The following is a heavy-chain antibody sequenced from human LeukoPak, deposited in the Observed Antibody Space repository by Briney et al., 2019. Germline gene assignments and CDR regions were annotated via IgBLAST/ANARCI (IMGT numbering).Heavy chain of an antibody. J-gene: IGHJ5*02. D-gene: IGHD2-21*02. CDR2: INHSGST. Sequence: SETLSLTCAVYGGSFSGYYWSWIRQPPGKGLEWIGEINHSGSTNYNPSLKSRVTMSVDTSKNQFSLKLSSVTAADTAVYYCASLSSAIAPWGQGTLVTVSS. CDR1: GGSFSGYY. CDR3: ASLSSAIAP. V-gene: IGHV4-34*01.